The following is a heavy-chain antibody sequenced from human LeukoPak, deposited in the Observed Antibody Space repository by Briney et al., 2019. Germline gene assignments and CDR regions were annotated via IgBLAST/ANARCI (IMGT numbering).Heavy chain of an antibody. CDR1: GYTLTELS. Sequence: ASVKVSCKVSGYTLTELSMHWVRQAPGKGLEWMGGFDPEDGETIYAQKFQGRVTMTEDTSTDTAYMELSSLRSEDTAVYYCATYHSSDYYYYYMDVWGKGTTVTVSS. CDR2: FDPEDGET. V-gene: IGHV1-24*01. CDR3: ATYHSSDYYYYYMDV. J-gene: IGHJ6*03.